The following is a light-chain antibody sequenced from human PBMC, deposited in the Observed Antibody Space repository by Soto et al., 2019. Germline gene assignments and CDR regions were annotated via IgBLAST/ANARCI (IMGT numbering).Light chain of an antibody. CDR1: QSIGSW. Sequence: DIRMTQSPSTLSASIGDRVTITCRASQSIGSWLAWYQQTPGRAPKLLIFNAYTLQSGVPSRFSGGGSGTHFTLTISSLQPDDSAIYYCQQYNSFPWTFGLGTKVDIK. CDR2: NAY. V-gene: IGKV1-5*01. J-gene: IGKJ1*01. CDR3: QQYNSFPWT.